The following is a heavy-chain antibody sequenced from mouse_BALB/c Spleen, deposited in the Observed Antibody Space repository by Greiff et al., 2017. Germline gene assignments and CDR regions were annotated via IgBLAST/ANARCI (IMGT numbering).Heavy chain of an antibody. CDR3: ARWVYDGPWFGY. CDR2: ILPGNGTT. J-gene: IGHJ3*01. V-gene: IGHV1-9*01. Sequence: QVQLQQSGAELMKPGASVKISCKATGYTFSGYWIHWVKQRPGHGLEWIGEILPGNGTTNYNQKFKGKATFTADTSSNTAYMQLSSLTSEDSAVCYCARWVYDGPWFGYWGQGTLVNGSA. D-gene: IGHD1-1*02. CDR1: GYTFSGYW.